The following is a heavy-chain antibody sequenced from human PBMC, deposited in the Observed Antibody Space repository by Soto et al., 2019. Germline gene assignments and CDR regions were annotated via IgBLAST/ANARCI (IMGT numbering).Heavy chain of an antibody. V-gene: IGHV3-23*01. CDR1: GFTFSSYA. Sequence: GGSLRLSCAVSGFTFSSYAMNWVRQAPWKGLEWVSVISGNGENTYYADSVKGRFTISRDDSKNTLYLQMNSLRAEDTAVYYCAKAVAGTGYFQHWGQGTLVTVSS. CDR2: ISGNGENT. CDR3: AKAVAGTGYFQH. J-gene: IGHJ1*01. D-gene: IGHD6-19*01.